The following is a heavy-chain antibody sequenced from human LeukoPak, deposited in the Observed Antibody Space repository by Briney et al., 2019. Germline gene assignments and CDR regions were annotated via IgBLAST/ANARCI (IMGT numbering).Heavy chain of an antibody. V-gene: IGHV6-1*01. CDR2: TYYRSKWYN. CDR1: GDSVSSNSAA. CDR3: ARVDYYDSSGHRPFDY. J-gene: IGHJ4*02. Sequence: SQTLSLTCAISGDSVSSNSAAWNWIRQSPSRGLEWLGRTYYRSKWYNDYAVSVKSRITINPDTSKNQFSLQLNSVTPEDTAVYYCARVDYYDSSGHRPFDYWGQGTLVTVSP. D-gene: IGHD3-22*01.